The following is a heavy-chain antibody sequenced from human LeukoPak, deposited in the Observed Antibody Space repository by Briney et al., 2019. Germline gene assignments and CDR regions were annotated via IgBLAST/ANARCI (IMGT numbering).Heavy chain of an antibody. V-gene: IGHV3-74*01. CDR3: ARADFTYIALYGVDV. D-gene: IGHD3-16*01. Sequence: PGGSLRLSCAASGFTFSSYWMHWVRQAPGKGLVWVSRINSDGSSTSYADSVKGRFTISRDNAKNTLYLQMNSLRAEDTAVYYCARADFTYIALYGVDVWGQGTTVTVSS. CDR1: GFTFSSYW. J-gene: IGHJ6*02. CDR2: INSDGSST.